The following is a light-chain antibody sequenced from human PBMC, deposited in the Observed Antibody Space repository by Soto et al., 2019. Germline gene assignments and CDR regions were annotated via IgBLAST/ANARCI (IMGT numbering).Light chain of an antibody. CDR2: EGT. Sequence: QSALPQPASVSGSPGQSITISCTGTSSDVGNYNLVSWYQQYPDKAPKLIISEGTKRPSGVSDRFSGSKSGNTASLTISGSQAEDEADYYCCSYAGSNTYVFGGGTKLTVL. CDR3: CSYAGSNTYV. V-gene: IGLV2-23*01. J-gene: IGLJ3*02. CDR1: SSDVGNYNL.